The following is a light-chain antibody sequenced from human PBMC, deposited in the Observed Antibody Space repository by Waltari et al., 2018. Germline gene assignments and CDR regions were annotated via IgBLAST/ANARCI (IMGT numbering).Light chain of an antibody. CDR3: SSYTSSSTLV. V-gene: IGLV2-14*01. Sequence: QSALTQPASVSGSPGQSITISCTGTRRDVGGYKYVSWYQPHPGKAPKLMIYEVSNRPSGVSNRFSGSKSGNTASLTISWLQAEDEADYYCSSYTSSSTLVFGTGTKVTVL. CDR1: RRDVGGYKY. J-gene: IGLJ1*01. CDR2: EVS.